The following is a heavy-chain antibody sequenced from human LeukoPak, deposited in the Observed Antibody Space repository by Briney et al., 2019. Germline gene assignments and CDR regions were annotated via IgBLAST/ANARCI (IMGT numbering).Heavy chain of an antibody. Sequence: PSETLSLTCAVYGGSFSGYYWSWIRQPPGKGLDWIGEINHSGSTNYNPSLKSRVTISVDTSKNQFSLKLSSVTAADTAVYYCARGPDMTTVTPTNYYYYAMDVWAKGPRSPSP. CDR2: INHSGST. CDR1: GGSFSGYY. V-gene: IGHV4-34*01. D-gene: IGHD4-17*01. CDR3: ARGPDMTTVTPTNYYYYAMDV. J-gene: IGHJ6*02.